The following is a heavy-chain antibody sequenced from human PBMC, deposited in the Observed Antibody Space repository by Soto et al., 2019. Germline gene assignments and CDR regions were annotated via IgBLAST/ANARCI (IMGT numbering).Heavy chain of an antibody. Sequence: ESLKISCKASGDSFTSYWISWVLQIPGKGLDGLGGIDPSDSYINNSPSFQGHVTISADKYISTAYLQWSTLKASDTAMYYCARGVGSGDEYGMDVWGQGTTVTVSS. CDR2: IDPSDSYI. J-gene: IGHJ6*02. D-gene: IGHD2-15*01. V-gene: IGHV5-10-1*01. CDR1: GDSFTSYW. CDR3: ARGVGSGDEYGMDV.